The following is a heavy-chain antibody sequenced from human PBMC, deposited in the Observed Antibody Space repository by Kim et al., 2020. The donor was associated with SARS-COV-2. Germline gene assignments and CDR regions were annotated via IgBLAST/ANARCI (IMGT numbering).Heavy chain of an antibody. CDR1: GGSFSGYY. D-gene: IGHD1-26*01. Sequence: SETLSLTCAVYGGSFSGYYWSWIRQPPGKGLEWIGEINHSGSTNYNPSLKSRVTISVDTSKNQFSLKLSSVTAADTAVYYCARGVGDSGSYPDAFDIWGQGTMVTVSS. CDR3: ARGVGDSGSYPDAFDI. CDR2: INHSGST. V-gene: IGHV4-34*01. J-gene: IGHJ3*02.